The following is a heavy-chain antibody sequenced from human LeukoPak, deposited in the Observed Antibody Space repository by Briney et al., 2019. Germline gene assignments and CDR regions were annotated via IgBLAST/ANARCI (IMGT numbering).Heavy chain of an antibody. CDR2: ISPFNGNT. D-gene: IGHD2-15*01. CDR3: ARDLDIVVVAAALRHYGLNV. V-gene: IGHV1-18*01. J-gene: IGHJ6*02. CDR1: GYTFTSYG. Sequence: GASVKVSCKASGYTFTSYGISWVRQAPGQGLEWMGWISPFNGNTNYAQKVQGRVTMTTDTSTSTVYMELRSLRSDDTAVYYCARDLDIVVVAAALRHYGLNVWGQGTRSPSP.